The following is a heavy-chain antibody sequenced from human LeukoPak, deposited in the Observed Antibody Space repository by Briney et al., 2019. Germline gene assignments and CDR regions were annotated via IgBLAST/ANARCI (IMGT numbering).Heavy chain of an antibody. CDR1: GFTFSDYY. CDR3: AREGHTYGSDY. CDR2: VSQSDNTI. Sequence: TGGSLRLSCTASGFTFSDYYMSWVRQAPGKGLEWLSYVSQSDNTIYYADSVKGRFTISRDNGKNSLYLQMNSLRAEDTGIYYCAREGHTYGSDYWGQGTLVTVSS. V-gene: IGHV3-11*01. D-gene: IGHD3-10*01. J-gene: IGHJ4*02.